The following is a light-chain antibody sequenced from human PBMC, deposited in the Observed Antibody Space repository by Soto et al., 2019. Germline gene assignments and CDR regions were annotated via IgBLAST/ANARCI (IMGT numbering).Light chain of an antibody. CDR3: QHYNSYSEA. Sequence: DIQMTQSPSTLSGSVGDRVTITGRASQTISSWLAWYQQKPGKAPKPLIYKASTLKSGVPSRFSGSGSGTEFTLTISSLQPDDFATYYCQHYNSYSEAFGQGTKVDI. CDR2: KAS. V-gene: IGKV1-5*03. J-gene: IGKJ1*01. CDR1: QTISSW.